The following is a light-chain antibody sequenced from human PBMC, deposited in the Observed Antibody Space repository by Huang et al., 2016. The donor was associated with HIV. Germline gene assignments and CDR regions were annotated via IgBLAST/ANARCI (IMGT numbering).Light chain of an antibody. CDR2: AAS. J-gene: IGKJ1*01. CDR3: QKYNDVPRT. CDR1: QDIDAY. V-gene: IGKV1-27*01. Sequence: DIQMTQSPSSLSASIGDRITISCRSSQDIDAYLAWYQHKPGKVPNLLIYAASTLQSWFPSRFSGSGSGTNFTLTIGSLQPEDVGSYYCQKYNDVPRTFGHGTKVEIK.